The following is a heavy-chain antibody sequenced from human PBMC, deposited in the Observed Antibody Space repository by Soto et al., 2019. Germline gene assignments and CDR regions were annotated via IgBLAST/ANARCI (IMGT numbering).Heavy chain of an antibody. D-gene: IGHD6-13*01. CDR1: GFTFSSYG. J-gene: IGHJ2*01. CDR2: ISYDGSNK. CDR3: PKTEVSSSWYYRGRYFDL. V-gene: IGHV3-30*18. Sequence: QVQLVESGGGVVQPGRSLRLSCAASGFTFSSYGMHWVRQAPGKGLEWVAVISYDGSNKYYADSVKGRFTISRDNSKNTLYLQMNSLRAEDTAVYYGPKTEVSSSWYYRGRYFDLWGRGTLVTVSS.